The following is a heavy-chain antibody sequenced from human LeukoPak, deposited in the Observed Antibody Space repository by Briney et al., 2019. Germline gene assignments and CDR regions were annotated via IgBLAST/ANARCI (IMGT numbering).Heavy chain of an antibody. J-gene: IGHJ3*02. Sequence: SSGTLSLTCAVSGYSISSGYYWGWIRQPPGKGLEWIGSIYHSGSTYYNPSLKSRVTISVDTSKNQFSLKLSSVTAADTAVYYCASHIAAAGSDAFDIWGQGTMVTVSS. D-gene: IGHD6-13*01. CDR2: IYHSGST. CDR1: GYSISSGYY. V-gene: IGHV4-38-2*01. CDR3: ASHIAAAGSDAFDI.